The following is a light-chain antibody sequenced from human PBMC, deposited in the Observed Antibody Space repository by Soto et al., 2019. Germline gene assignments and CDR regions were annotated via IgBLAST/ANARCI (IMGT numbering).Light chain of an antibody. J-gene: IGKJ1*01. V-gene: IGKV3-15*01. Sequence: ILMTQSPATLSMSPGERATLSCRASQSVSNALAWYQQKPGQAPRLLIYDASTRATGIPARFSGSGSGTEFTLTISGLQSEDFAVYYCQQYNYWPPWTFGQGTKVEIK. CDR3: QQYNYWPPWT. CDR1: QSVSNA. CDR2: DAS.